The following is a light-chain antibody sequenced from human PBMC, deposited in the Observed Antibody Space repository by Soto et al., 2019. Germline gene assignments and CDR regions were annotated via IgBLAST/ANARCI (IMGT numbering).Light chain of an antibody. CDR1: QSVSSN. Sequence: EIVMTQSPATLSVSPGERATLSCRASQSVSSNLAWYQQKPGQAPRLLIYGASTRATGIPARFSGSGSGTEFIFTISSLQSEDFAVYYCQQYNNWPWTFGQGTKV. V-gene: IGKV3-15*01. J-gene: IGKJ1*01. CDR2: GAS. CDR3: QQYNNWPWT.